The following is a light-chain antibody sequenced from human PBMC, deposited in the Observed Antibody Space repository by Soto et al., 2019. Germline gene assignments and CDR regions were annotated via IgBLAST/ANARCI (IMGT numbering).Light chain of an antibody. V-gene: IGKV3D-7*01. CDR2: GAF. CDR1: QSVSSNY. CDR3: QQDYNSPPT. J-gene: IGKJ1*01. Sequence: PGERVTLSCRASQSVSSNYLIWFQQKPGQAPRLLICGAFTRATGIPARFSGSGSGTDFTLTISSLQPEDFAVYDCQQDYNSPPTFRQGTKVEIK.